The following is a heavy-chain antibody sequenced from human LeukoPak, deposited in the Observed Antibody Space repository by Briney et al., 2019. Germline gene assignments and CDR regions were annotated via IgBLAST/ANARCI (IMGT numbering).Heavy chain of an antibody. Sequence: TGGSLRLSCAASGFTFRKYWMAWVRRAPGRGLEWVATIAANGNDKDYEDALQGRFTISRDNTRNSLSLRIDSLRAEDTAQYYCAREVFFQFDNWGQGALVTVSS. CDR3: AREVFFQFDN. CDR1: GFTFRKYW. J-gene: IGHJ4*02. CDR2: IAANGNDK. V-gene: IGHV3-7*03.